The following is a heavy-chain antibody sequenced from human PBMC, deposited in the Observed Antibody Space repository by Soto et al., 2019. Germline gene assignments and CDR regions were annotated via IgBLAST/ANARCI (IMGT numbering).Heavy chain of an antibody. J-gene: IGHJ4*02. CDR3: AQDLIRKPAARVSYYDFWSGYYIFGY. CDR1: GFTFSSYA. D-gene: IGHD3-3*01. CDR2: ISGSGGST. Sequence: EVQLLESGGGLAQPGGSLRLSCAASGFTFSSYAMSWVRQAPGKGLEWVSAISGSGGSTYYADSVKGRFTISRDNSKNTLYLQMNSLRAEDTAVYYSAQDLIRKPAARVSYYDFWSGYYIFGYWGQGTLVTVSS. V-gene: IGHV3-23*01.